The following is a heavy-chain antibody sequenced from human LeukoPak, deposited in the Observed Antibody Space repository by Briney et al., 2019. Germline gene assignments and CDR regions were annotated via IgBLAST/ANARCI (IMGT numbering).Heavy chain of an antibody. CDR1: GGSISSYY. V-gene: IGHV4-59*08. CDR2: VYYSGST. J-gene: IGHJ3*02. D-gene: IGHD1-1*01. Sequence: PSETLSLTCTVSGGSISSYYWSWIRQPPGKGLEWIAYVYYSGSTNYNPSLKSRVIISVDTSKNQFSLKPSSLTAAGTAVYYCARHASGWNDKLGAFDIWGQGTMVTVSS. CDR3: ARHASGWNDKLGAFDI.